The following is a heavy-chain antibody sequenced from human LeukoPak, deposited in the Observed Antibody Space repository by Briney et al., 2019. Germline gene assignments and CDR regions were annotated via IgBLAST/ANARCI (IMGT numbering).Heavy chain of an antibody. J-gene: IGHJ5*02. CDR2: IWYDGGKK. D-gene: IGHD2-15*01. Sequence: GGSLRLSCAASGFTFSDYGMYWVRQAPGKGLEWVALIWYDGGKKYYTDSVRGRFTISRDNSKNTLYLQMNSLRAEDTAVYYCVRSPFVVVVAATIVWFDPWGQGTLVTVSS. CDR3: VRSPFVVVVAATIVWFDP. CDR1: GFTFSDYG. V-gene: IGHV3-33*01.